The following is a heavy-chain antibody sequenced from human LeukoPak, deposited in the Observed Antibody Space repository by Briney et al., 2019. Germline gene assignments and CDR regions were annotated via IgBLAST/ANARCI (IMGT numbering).Heavy chain of an antibody. CDR2: IRSKANSYAT. J-gene: IGHJ4*02. D-gene: IGHD3-22*01. V-gene: IGHV3-73*01. CDR1: GFTFSGSA. Sequence: GGSLKLSCAASGFTFSGSAMHWVRQASGKGLEGVGRIRSKANSYATAYAASVKGRFTISRDDSKNTAYLQMNSLKTEDTAVYYCTRHNYYYDSSGYCEFDYWGQGTLVTVSS. CDR3: TRHNYYYDSSGYCEFDY.